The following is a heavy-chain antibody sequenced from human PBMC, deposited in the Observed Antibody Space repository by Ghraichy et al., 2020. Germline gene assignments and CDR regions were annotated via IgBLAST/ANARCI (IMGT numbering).Heavy chain of an antibody. CDR2: INFGNGNV. CDR3: ARDASYVDY. Sequence: ALVKVSCKTSGYTFTKYLIHWVRQAPGQRLEWIGWINFGNGNVEYSQGLQGRVTITGDTSASTVYMELNSLTSEDTAVYYCARDASYVDYWGQGTLVTVSS. D-gene: IGHD2-2*01. V-gene: IGHV1-3*01. CDR1: GYTFTKYL. J-gene: IGHJ4*02.